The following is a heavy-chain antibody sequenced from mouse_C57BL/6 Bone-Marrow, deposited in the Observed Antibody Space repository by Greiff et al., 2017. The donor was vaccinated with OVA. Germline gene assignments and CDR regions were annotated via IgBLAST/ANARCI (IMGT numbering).Heavy chain of an antibody. CDR1: GYTFTDHT. D-gene: IGHD2-4*01. V-gene: IGHV1-78*01. Sequence: VKLQESDAELVKPGASVKISCKVSGYTFTDHTIHWMKQRPEPGLEWIGYIYPRVGSTKYNEKFKGPATLNADKSSSTAYMQRNILTSEDSAVYVCARTRDYEYGSSYFDNWDQGTTLTVSS. CDR2: IYPRVGST. CDR3: ARTRDYEYGSSYFDN. J-gene: IGHJ2*01.